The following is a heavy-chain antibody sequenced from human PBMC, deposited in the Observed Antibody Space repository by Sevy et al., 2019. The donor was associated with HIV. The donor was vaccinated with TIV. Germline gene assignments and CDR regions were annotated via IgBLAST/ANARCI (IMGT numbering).Heavy chain of an antibody. J-gene: IGHJ5*01. CDR3: VRDHHLRGRHWLDS. V-gene: IGHV4-39*02. D-gene: IGHD3-16*01. Sequence: SETLSLTCTASGGSLISPTFYWGWVRQPPGERLEWIAAMHYGGNTYYNPSLKGRLAMSVDTSKNQFSLNLTSVTAADAAVYHCVRDHHLRGRHWLDSWGQGALVTVSS. CDR1: GGSLISPTFY. CDR2: MHYGGNT.